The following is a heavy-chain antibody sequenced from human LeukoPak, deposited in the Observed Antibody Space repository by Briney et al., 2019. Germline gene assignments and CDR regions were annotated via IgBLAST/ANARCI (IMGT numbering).Heavy chain of an antibody. CDR1: GYTFTGYY. V-gene: IGHV1-2*06. J-gene: IGHJ6*03. CDR2: INPNSGGT. D-gene: IGHD3-9*01. CDR3: AREEQYYDILTGYYSYYYYYMDV. Sequence: ASVKVSCKASGYTFTGYYMHWVRQAPGQGREWMGRINPNSGGTNYAQKFQGRVTMTRDTSISTAYMELSRLRSDDTAVYYCAREEQYYDILTGYYSYYYYYMDVWGKGTTVTVSS.